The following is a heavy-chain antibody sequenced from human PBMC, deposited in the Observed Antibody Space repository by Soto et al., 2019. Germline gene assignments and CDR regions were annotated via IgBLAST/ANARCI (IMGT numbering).Heavy chain of an antibody. Sequence: SETLSLTCTVSGGSISSYYWSWIRQPPGKGLEWIGYIYYSGSTNYNPSLKSRVTISVDTSKNQFSLKLSSVTAADTAVYYCARDDIGLPGYTYAFDIWGQGTMVTVSS. V-gene: IGHV4-59*01. CDR1: GGSISSYY. CDR2: IYYSGST. D-gene: IGHD6-25*01. CDR3: ARDDIGLPGYTYAFDI. J-gene: IGHJ3*02.